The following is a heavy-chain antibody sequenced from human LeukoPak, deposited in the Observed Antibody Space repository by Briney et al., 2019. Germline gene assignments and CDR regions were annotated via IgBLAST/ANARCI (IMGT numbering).Heavy chain of an antibody. Sequence: GGSLRLSCAASGFTFSSYWMSWVRQAPGKGLEWVANIKQDGSEKYYVDSVKGRFTISRDNAKNSLYLQMNSLRAEDTAVYYCARARGGYSYGMGFDYWGQGTLVTVSS. CDR2: IKQDGSEK. CDR1: GFTFSSYW. D-gene: IGHD5-18*01. J-gene: IGHJ4*02. CDR3: ARARGGYSYGMGFDY. V-gene: IGHV3-7*01.